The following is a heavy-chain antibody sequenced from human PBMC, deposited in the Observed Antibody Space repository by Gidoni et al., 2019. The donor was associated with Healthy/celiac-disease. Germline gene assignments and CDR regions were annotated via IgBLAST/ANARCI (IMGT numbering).Heavy chain of an antibody. J-gene: IGHJ4*02. V-gene: IGHV4-34*01. CDR3: ARRLYYYGSGSYYGY. Sequence: QVQLQQLGAGLLKPSETLSLTCAVYGGSFSGYYWSWIRQPPGKGLEWIGEINHSGSTNYNPSLKRRVTISVDTSKNQFSLKLSSVTAADTAVYYCARRLYYYGSGSYYGYWGQGTLVTVSS. CDR1: GGSFSGYY. CDR2: INHSGST. D-gene: IGHD3-10*01.